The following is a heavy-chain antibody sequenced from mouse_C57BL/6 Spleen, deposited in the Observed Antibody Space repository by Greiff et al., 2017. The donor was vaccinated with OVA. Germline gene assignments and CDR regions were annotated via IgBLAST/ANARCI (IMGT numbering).Heavy chain of an antibody. J-gene: IGHJ2*01. D-gene: IGHD2-4*01. CDR2: IYPGDGDT. CDR1: GYAFSSSW. Sequence: VQLQQSGPELVKPGASVKISCKASGYAFSSSWMNWVKQRPGKGLEWIGRIYPGDGDTNYNGKFKGKATLTADKSSSTAYMQLSSLTSEDSAVYFCARDYEGDYWGQGTTLTVSS. CDR3: ARDYEGDY. V-gene: IGHV1-82*01.